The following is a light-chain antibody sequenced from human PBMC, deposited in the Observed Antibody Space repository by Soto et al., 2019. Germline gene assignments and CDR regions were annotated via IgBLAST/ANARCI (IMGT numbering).Light chain of an antibody. CDR2: EVT. Sequence: QSVLTQPPSVSAAPGRKVTISCSGSSSNIRNNYVSWFQQLPGTAPKLIIYEVTNRPSGVSNRFSGSKSGNTASLTISGLQAEDEADYYCSSYTTSSTRVFGTGTKVTVL. CDR3: SSYTTSSTRV. J-gene: IGLJ1*01. V-gene: IGLV2-14*01. CDR1: SSNIRNNY.